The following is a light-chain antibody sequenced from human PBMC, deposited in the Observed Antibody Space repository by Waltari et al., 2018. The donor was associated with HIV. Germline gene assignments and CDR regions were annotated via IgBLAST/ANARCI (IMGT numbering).Light chain of an antibody. CDR2: EVS. CDR1: SSDVGSYNY. Sequence: QSALTQPASVSGSPGQSITISYTGTSSDVGSYNYVSWYQQHPDKAPKLMIYEVSNRPSGVSNRFSGSKSDNTASLTISGLQAEDEADYYCSSYRSSSTPLWVFGGGTKLTVL. CDR3: SSYRSSSTPLWV. V-gene: IGLV2-14*01. J-gene: IGLJ3*02.